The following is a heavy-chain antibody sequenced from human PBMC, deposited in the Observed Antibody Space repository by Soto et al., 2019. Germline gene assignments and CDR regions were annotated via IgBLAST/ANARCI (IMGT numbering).Heavy chain of an antibody. D-gene: IGHD2-15*01. J-gene: IGHJ4*02. CDR1: GGTFSSYA. CDR2: IIPIFGTA. V-gene: IGHV1-69*12. CDR3: ARESRYCSGGSCYFLPGIDY. Sequence: QVQLVQSGAEVKKPGSSVKVSCKASGGTFSSYAISWVRQAPGQGLEWMGGIIPIFGTANYAQKFQGRVTIPAEESMSKAYMELSGLRSEAPAVYYCARESRYCSGGSCYFLPGIDYWGQGTLVTVS.